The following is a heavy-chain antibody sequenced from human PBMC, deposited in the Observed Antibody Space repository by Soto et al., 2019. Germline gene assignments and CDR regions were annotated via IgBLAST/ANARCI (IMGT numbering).Heavy chain of an antibody. CDR2: IYHSGST. V-gene: IGHV4-38-2*02. D-gene: IGHD3-10*01. CDR1: GYSISSGYY. Sequence: KASETLSLTCAVSGYSISSGYYWGWIRQPPGKGLEWIGSIYHSGSTYYNPSLKSRVTISVDTSKNQFSLKLSSVTAADTAVYYCARDLLVRGVTTGRNWFDPWGQGTLVTVSS. CDR3: ARDLLVRGVTTGRNWFDP. J-gene: IGHJ5*02.